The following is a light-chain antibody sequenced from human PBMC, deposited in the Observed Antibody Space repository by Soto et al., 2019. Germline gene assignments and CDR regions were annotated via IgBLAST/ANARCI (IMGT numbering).Light chain of an antibody. Sequence: QSALTQPASVSGSPGQSITISCTGTGSDIGGYNYVSWYQQHPGKAPKVMIYEVSNRPSGVSNRFSASKSGNTASLTISGLLAEDEADYYCTSYTSCSAVVFGGGTKLTVL. CDR2: EVS. J-gene: IGLJ2*01. V-gene: IGLV2-14*01. CDR1: GSDIGGYNY. CDR3: TSYTSCSAVV.